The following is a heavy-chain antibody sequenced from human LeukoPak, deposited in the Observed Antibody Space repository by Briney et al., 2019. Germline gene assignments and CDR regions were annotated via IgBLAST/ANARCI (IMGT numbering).Heavy chain of an antibody. CDR3: GRAFPPLRTAAAGGY. Sequence: GGSLRLSCTASGFTFSDCDMNWFRQAPGKGLEWVSSISYRTSHIYYADSVKGRFTISRDNAKNSLYLQMDSLRAEDTAVYFCGRAFPPLRTAAAGGYWGQGTLVTVSP. D-gene: IGHD6-13*01. V-gene: IGHV3-21*01. CDR1: GFTFSDCD. CDR2: ISYRTSHI. J-gene: IGHJ4*02.